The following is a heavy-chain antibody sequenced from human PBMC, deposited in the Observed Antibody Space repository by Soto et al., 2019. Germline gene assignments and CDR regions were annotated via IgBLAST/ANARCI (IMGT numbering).Heavy chain of an antibody. V-gene: IGHV4-31*03. D-gene: IGHD3-22*01. CDR3: ARTSYESSGTATDP. CDR1: GGSIRSGGYY. Sequence: QGQLQESGPGLVKPSQTLSLTCTVSGGSIRSGGYYWSWIRQHPGKGLEWIGYIYYSGSTYYNPSLKSRFTIAVDTSKNQFSLKLSSVTAEDTAVYYGARTSYESSGTATDPWGHGALVAVSS. J-gene: IGHJ5*02. CDR2: IYYSGST.